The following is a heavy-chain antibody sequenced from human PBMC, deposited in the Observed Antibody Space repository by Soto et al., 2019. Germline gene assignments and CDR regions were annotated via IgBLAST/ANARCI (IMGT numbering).Heavy chain of an antibody. V-gene: IGHV3-74*01. CDR1: GFTFSDDW. Sequence: PGGSLRLSCAASGFTFSDDWLPWVRQAPGKGLVWVSRSNGDGSTKNYADSVKGRFTISRDNAKNMLYLQMNNVSPEDAAVYYCTRLTSGSGAAWGQGTLVTVSS. CDR2: SNGDGSTK. CDR3: TRLTSGSGAA. J-gene: IGHJ5*02. D-gene: IGHD2-15*01.